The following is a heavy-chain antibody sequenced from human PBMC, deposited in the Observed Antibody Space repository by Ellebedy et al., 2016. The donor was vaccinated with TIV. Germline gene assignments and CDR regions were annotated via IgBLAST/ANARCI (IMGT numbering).Heavy chain of an antibody. CDR2: IKQDGSQI. V-gene: IGHV3-7*04. Sequence: PGGSLRLSCAASGFTFSSYWMTWVRRAPGKGLEWVANIKQDGSQIYYGDSVKGRFTISRDNAKNSLYLQMNSLRVEDTAVYYCVREIGGSNSGWGQGTLVTVSS. J-gene: IGHJ4*02. D-gene: IGHD2-15*01. CDR3: VREIGGSNSG. CDR1: GFTFSSYW.